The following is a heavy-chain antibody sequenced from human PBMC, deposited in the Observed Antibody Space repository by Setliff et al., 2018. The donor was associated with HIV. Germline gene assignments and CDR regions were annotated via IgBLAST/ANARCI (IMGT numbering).Heavy chain of an antibody. Sequence: SETLSLTCAVYGGSFSGYYWSWIRQPPGRGLEWIGNIYHSGSTYYNASLKSRVTISVDTSKNQFSLKLSSVTAADTAVYYCSRIVSGSDYVVDYWGQGTLVTVSS. CDR1: GGSFSGYY. CDR3: SRIVSGSDYVVDY. CDR2: IYHSGST. J-gene: IGHJ4*02. V-gene: IGHV4-34*01. D-gene: IGHD5-12*01.